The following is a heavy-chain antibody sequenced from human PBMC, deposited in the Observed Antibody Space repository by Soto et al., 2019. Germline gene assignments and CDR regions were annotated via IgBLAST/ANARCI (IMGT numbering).Heavy chain of an antibody. CDR2: TYYRSKWYN. CDR1: GDSVSSNSAA. V-gene: IGHV6-1*01. Sequence: SQTLSLTCAISGDSVSSNSAAWNWIRQSPSRGLGWLGRTYYRSKWYNDYAVSVKSRITINPDTSKNQFSLQLNSVTPEDTAVYYCARDLRPFWSGPGTEGYGMDVWGQGTTVTVSS. CDR3: ARDLRPFWSGPGTEGYGMDV. J-gene: IGHJ6*02. D-gene: IGHD3-3*01.